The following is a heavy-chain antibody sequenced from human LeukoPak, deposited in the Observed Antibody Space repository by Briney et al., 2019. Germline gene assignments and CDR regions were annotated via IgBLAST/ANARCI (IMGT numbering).Heavy chain of an antibody. J-gene: IGHJ4*02. CDR3: ASHGEDYYDSSGYYPH. V-gene: IGHV1-2*02. Sequence: ASVKVSCKASGYTFTGYYMHWVRQAPGQGLERMGWINPNSGGTNYAQKFQGRVTMTRDTSISTAYMELSRLRSDDTAVYYCASHGEDYYDSSGYYPHWGQGTLVTVSS. D-gene: IGHD3-22*01. CDR2: INPNSGGT. CDR1: GYTFTGYY.